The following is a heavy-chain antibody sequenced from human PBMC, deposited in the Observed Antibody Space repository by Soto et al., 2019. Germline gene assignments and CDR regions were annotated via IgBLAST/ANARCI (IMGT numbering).Heavy chain of an antibody. V-gene: IGHV3-53*01. D-gene: IGHD2-21*02. CDR2: IYTGGRT. J-gene: IGHJ3*02. CDR3: ARGGHGGNSSPAADCFDI. Sequence: EEQLAESGGGLIQPGGSLRLSCAASGFIVSHNYMNWVRQAPGKGLEWVSVIYTGGRTSFGDSVKGRFTISRDSYKNTLYLQMNSLRAEDTVVYYCARGGHGGNSSPAADCFDIWGRGTMVTVSS. CDR1: GFIVSHNY.